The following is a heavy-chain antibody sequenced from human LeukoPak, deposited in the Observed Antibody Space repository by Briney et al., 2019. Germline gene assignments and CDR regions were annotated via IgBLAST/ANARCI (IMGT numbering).Heavy chain of an antibody. Sequence: SETLSLTCTVSGGSISSYYWSWIRQPAGKGLEWIGRIYTSGSTNYNPSLKSRVTMSVDASKNQFSLKLSSVTAADTAVYYCARGRYYYDSSGSTNWFDPWGQGTLVTVSS. J-gene: IGHJ5*02. CDR1: GGSISSYY. CDR3: ARGRYYYDSSGSTNWFDP. V-gene: IGHV4-4*07. D-gene: IGHD3-22*01. CDR2: IYTSGST.